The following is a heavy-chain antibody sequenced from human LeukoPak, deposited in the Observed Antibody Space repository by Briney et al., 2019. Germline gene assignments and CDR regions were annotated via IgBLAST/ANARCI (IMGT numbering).Heavy chain of an antibody. J-gene: IGHJ4*02. CDR2: ISGSGDRT. D-gene: IGHD3-3*01. Sequence: GGSLRLSCAASGFTFSSYAMSWVRQAPGKGLEWVSAISGSGDRTYYADSVKGRFTISRDNAKTSLYLHMSSLRDEDTAVYFCAAGLEMGYWGQGTLVTVSS. CDR3: AAGLEMGY. CDR1: GFTFSSYA. V-gene: IGHV3-23*01.